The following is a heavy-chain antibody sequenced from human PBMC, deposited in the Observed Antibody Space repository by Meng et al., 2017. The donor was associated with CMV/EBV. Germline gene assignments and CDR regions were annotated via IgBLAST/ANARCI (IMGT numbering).Heavy chain of an antibody. CDR1: GFTFSSYW. V-gene: IGHV3-74*01. CDR2: INSDGSST. CDR3: AREVYGYYGMDV. Sequence: GESLKISCAASGFTFSSYWMHWVRQAPGKGLVWVSRINSDGSSTSYADSVKGRFTISRDNAKNTLYLQMNSLRAEDTAVYYCAREVYGYYGMDVWGQGTTVTVSS. D-gene: IGHD5/OR15-5a*01. J-gene: IGHJ6*02.